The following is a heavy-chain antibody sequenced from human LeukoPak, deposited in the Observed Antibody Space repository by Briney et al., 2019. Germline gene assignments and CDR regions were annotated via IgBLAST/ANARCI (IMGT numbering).Heavy chain of an antibody. Sequence: GASVKVSCKASGYTFTGYYMHWVRQAPGQGLEWMGWINPNSGGTNYAQKFQGWVTMTRDTSISTAYMELSRLRSDDTAVYYCARSCMVGSSTSCVRQAFDIWGQGTMVTVSS. J-gene: IGHJ3*02. CDR2: INPNSGGT. CDR1: GYTFTGYY. D-gene: IGHD2-2*01. CDR3: ARSCMVGSSTSCVRQAFDI. V-gene: IGHV1-2*04.